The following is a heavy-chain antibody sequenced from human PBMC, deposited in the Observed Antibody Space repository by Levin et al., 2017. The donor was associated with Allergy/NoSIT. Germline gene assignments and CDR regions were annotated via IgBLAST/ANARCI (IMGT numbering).Heavy chain of an antibody. CDR1: GGSISSYY. J-gene: IGHJ4*02. Sequence: SETLSLTCTVSGGSISSYYWSWIRQPPGKGLEWIGYIYYSGSTNYNPSLKSRVTISVDTSKNQFSLKLSSVTAADTAVYYCARQGGGSPFDYWGQGTLVTVSS. V-gene: IGHV4-59*01. CDR2: IYYSGST. D-gene: IGHD2-15*01. CDR3: ARQGGGSPFDY.